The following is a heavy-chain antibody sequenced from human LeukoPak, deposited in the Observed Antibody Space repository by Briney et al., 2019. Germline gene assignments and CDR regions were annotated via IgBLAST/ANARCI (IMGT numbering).Heavy chain of an antibody. V-gene: IGHV3-21*01. Sequence: EGSLRLSCAASGFTFSSYSMNRVRQAPGKGLEWVSSISSSSSYIYYADSVKGRFTISRDNAKNSLYLQMNSLRAEDTAVYYCARAHDFWSGYYPSAFDYWGQGTLVTVSS. D-gene: IGHD3-3*01. J-gene: IGHJ4*02. CDR3: ARAHDFWSGYYPSAFDY. CDR1: GFTFSSYS. CDR2: ISSSSSYI.